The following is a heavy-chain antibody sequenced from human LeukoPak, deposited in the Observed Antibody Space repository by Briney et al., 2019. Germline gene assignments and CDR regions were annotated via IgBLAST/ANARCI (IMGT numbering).Heavy chain of an antibody. Sequence: ASVKVSCKASGYTFTSYAMHWVRQAPGQRLEWRGWINAGNGNTKYSQKFQGRVTITADESTSTAYMELSSLRSEDTAVYYCARVGDDDYVWGSYRGWFDPWGQGTLVTVSS. CDR2: INAGNGNT. D-gene: IGHD3-16*02. CDR1: GYTFTSYA. V-gene: IGHV1-3*01. J-gene: IGHJ5*02. CDR3: ARVGDDDYVWGSYRGWFDP.